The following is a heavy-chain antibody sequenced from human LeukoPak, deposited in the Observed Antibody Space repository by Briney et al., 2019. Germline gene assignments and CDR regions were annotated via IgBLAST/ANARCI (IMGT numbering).Heavy chain of an antibody. D-gene: IGHD3-10*01. CDR2: IYYSWST. Sequence: SDTLSLTCSVSGGSISSYYWSWIRQPPGKGLEWIGYIYYSWSTNNNPSLKSRLTISVDTSKNQFSLKLRSVTAAHTAVYFCAGVPSVMVFFYGWGQQRTVTVSS. V-gene: IGHV4-59*12. J-gene: IGHJ3*01. CDR1: GGSISSYY. CDR3: AGVPSVMVFFYG.